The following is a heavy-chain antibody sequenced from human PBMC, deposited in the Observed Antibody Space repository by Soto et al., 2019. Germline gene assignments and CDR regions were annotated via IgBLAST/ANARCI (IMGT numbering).Heavy chain of an antibody. CDR1: GGSISSYY. CDR2: IFYSGST. Sequence: QVQLQESGPGLVKPSETLSLTCTVSGGSISSYYWSWIRQPPGKRLEWIGYIFYSGSTNYNPSLKSRVTISVDTSKNQFSLKLSSVTAADTAVYYCARKGYNYDYWGQGTLVTVSS. V-gene: IGHV4-59*01. D-gene: IGHD5-18*01. J-gene: IGHJ4*02. CDR3: ARKGYNYDY.